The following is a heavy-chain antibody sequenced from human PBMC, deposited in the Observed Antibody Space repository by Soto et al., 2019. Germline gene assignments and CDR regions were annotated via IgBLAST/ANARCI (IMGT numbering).Heavy chain of an antibody. CDR2: ISGSGGST. CDR3: AKVFYDLNGMDV. CDR1: GFTFNSYT. Sequence: PGGSLRLSCAASGFTFNSYTMAWVRQAPGKGLEWVSSISGSGGSTYYADSVKGRFTISRDNSKNTLYLQMNSLRAEDTAVYYCAKVFYDLNGMDVWGQGTTVTVSS. V-gene: IGHV3-23*01. D-gene: IGHD3-3*01. J-gene: IGHJ6*02.